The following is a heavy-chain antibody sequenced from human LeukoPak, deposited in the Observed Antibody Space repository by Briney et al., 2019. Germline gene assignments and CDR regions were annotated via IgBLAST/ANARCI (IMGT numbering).Heavy chain of an antibody. Sequence: GGSLRLSCAASGFTFSSYAMSWVRQAPGKGLEWVAVISYGGSNKYYADSVKGRFTISRDNSKNTLYLQMNSLRAEDTAVYYCARDSLAAAGNFQHWGQGTLVTVSS. CDR2: ISYGGSNK. CDR1: GFTFSSYA. V-gene: IGHV3-30-3*01. D-gene: IGHD6-13*01. CDR3: ARDSLAAAGNFQH. J-gene: IGHJ1*01.